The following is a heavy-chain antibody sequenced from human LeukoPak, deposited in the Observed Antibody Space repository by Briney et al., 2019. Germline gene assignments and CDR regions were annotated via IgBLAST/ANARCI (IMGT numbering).Heavy chain of an antibody. CDR2: INHSGST. J-gene: IGHJ4*02. V-gene: IGHV4-34*01. CDR1: GGSFSGYY. CDR3: AKDSHGSGSTSFDY. Sequence: SETLSLTCAVYGGSFSGYYWSWIRQPPGKGLEWIGEINHSGSTNYNPSLKSRVTISVDTSKNQFSLKLSSVTAADTAVYYCAKDSHGSGSTSFDYWGQGTLVTVSS. D-gene: IGHD3-10*01.